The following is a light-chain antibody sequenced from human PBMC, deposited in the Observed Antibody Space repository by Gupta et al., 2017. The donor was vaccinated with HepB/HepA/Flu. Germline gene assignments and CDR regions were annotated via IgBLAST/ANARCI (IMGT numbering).Light chain of an antibody. CDR2: GAS. V-gene: IGKV3-15*01. J-gene: IGKJ4*01. CDR1: LSVGSN. Sequence: EIVMTQSPAALSVSPGERATLSCRASLSVGSNLAWYHQKPGQAPRLLIYGASTRATGIPARFSGSGSGTEFTLTISGLQSEDFAVYYCQQYNNWPLTFGGGTKVEIK. CDR3: QQYNNWPLT.